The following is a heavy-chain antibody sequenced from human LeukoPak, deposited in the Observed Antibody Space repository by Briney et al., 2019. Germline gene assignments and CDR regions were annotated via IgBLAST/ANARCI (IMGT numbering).Heavy chain of an antibody. CDR2: ISWKSDSM. D-gene: IGHD6-19*01. Sequence: GGSLRLSCEASGFIFDDYAMHWVRQVPGKGLEWVSGISWKSDSMRYADSVKGRFTVSRDNAKNSLYLEMNSLRPEDTAFYYCAKDGRHSSVLYYFESWGQGTLVTVSS. V-gene: IGHV3-9*01. CDR1: GFIFDDYA. CDR3: AKDGRHSSVLYYFES. J-gene: IGHJ4*02.